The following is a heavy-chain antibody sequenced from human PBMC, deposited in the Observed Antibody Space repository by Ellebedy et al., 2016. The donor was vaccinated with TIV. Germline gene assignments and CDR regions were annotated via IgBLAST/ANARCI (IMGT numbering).Heavy chain of an antibody. D-gene: IGHD5-24*01. Sequence: ASVKVSXXASGYTFTSYGISWVRQAPGQGLEWMGWISAYNGNTNYAQKLQGRVIMTRDTSTSTVYMDLSSLRSEDTAVYYCARDQERWLQLPMATPPSSLGGMDVWGQGTTVTVSS. CDR2: ISAYNGNT. CDR3: ARDQERWLQLPMATPPSSLGGMDV. J-gene: IGHJ6*02. CDR1: GYTFTSYG. V-gene: IGHV1-18*01.